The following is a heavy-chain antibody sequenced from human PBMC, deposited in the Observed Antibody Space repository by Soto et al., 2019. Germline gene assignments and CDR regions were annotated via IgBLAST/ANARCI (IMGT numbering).Heavy chain of an antibody. Sequence: QVPLVESGGGVVQPGRSLRLACAASGFIFSGYGMHWVRQAPGKGLEWVAVISHDGSNKYYADSVKGRFTISRDNSKNTLYLQMNSLRAEDTAVYYCARDLYYYDSSGSWGDFDYWGQGTLVTVSS. CDR1: GFIFSGYG. V-gene: IGHV3-30*03. CDR3: ARDLYYYDSSGSWGDFDY. D-gene: IGHD3-22*01. J-gene: IGHJ4*02. CDR2: ISHDGSNK.